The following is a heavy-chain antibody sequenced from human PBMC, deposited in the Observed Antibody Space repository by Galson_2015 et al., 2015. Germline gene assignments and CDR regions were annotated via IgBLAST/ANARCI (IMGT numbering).Heavy chain of an antibody. CDR3: AHNTHTATLRF. CDR2: IYWDDDK. CDR1: GFSLSTSGVG. D-gene: IGHD5-18*01. Sequence: PALVQPTQILTLTCTFSGFSLSTSGVGVGWIRQPPGKALEWLALIYWDDDKRYSPSLKSRLTITKDTSKNQVVLTMTNMDPVDTATYYCAHNTHTATLRFWGQGALVTVSS. J-gene: IGHJ4*02. V-gene: IGHV2-5*02.